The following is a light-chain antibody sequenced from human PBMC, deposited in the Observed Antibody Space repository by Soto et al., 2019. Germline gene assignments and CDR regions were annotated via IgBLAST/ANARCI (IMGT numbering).Light chain of an antibody. J-gene: IGLJ3*02. CDR1: SSDVGGYNY. CDR3: MLYIGSGIWV. CDR2: EVS. V-gene: IGLV2-8*01. Sequence: QSALTQPPSASGSPGQSVTISCTGTSSDVGGYNYVSWYQQHPGKAPKLMIYEVSKRPSGVPDRFSGSILGNKAALTITGAQADDESDYYCMLYIGSGIWVFGGGTKLTVL.